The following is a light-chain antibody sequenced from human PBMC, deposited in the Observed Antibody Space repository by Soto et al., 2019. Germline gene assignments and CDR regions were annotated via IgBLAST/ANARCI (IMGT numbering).Light chain of an antibody. V-gene: IGKV3-11*01. CDR3: QHRSNWLYI. J-gene: IGKJ2*01. Sequence: EIVLTQSPATLSLSPGERATLSCRASQRISSYLAWYQHKPGQAPRLLIYDASNRATGVPARFSGSGSGTDFTLTISSLEHEDFAVYYCQHRSNWLYIFRQATKLPI. CDR1: QRISSY. CDR2: DAS.